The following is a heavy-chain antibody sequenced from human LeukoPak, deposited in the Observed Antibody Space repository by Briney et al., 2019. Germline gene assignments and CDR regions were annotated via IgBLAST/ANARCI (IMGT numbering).Heavy chain of an antibody. Sequence: GGSLRLSCTASGFIFNNFGLMWVRQAPGKGLEWVSAISNDGGGATYADFVKGRFNISRDNSKNTLFLQMNSLRAEDTALYYCAKGSSGYFADLWGQGTLVTVSS. D-gene: IGHD3-22*01. J-gene: IGHJ5*02. CDR1: GFIFNNFG. CDR3: AKGSSGYFADL. CDR2: ISNDGGGA. V-gene: IGHV3-23*01.